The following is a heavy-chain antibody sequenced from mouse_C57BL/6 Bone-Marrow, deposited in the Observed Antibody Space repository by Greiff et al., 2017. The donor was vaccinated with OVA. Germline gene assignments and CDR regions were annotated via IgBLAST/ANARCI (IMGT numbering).Heavy chain of an antibody. V-gene: IGHV1-81*01. CDR3: ARSWGWWYFGY. CDR2: ISPRSGNT. CDR1: GYTFTSYG. Sequence: QVQLQQSGAELARPGASVKLSCKASGYTFTSYGISWVKQRPGPGLEWIGEISPRSGNTYYNEKFKGKATLTADKSSSTAYMYLSSLTSEDCAVYSCARSWGWWYFGYWGQGTTLTVSS. J-gene: IGHJ2*01. D-gene: IGHD1-1*02.